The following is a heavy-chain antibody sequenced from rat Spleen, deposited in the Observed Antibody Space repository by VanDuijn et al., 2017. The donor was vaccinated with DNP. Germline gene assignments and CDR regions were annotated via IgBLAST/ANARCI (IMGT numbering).Heavy chain of an antibody. D-gene: IGHD4-3*01. CDR1: GFTFNTYW. Sequence: EVQLVESGGGLVQPGRSLKLSCVASGFTFNTYWMTWIRQVPGKGLEWVASITSSGGDTYYPDSVKGRFTVSRDNAENTVYLQMNSLRSEDTATYYCAQANGRDWGQGVMVTVSS. V-gene: IGHV5-31*01. CDR2: ITSSGGDT. CDR3: AQANGRD. J-gene: IGHJ2*01.